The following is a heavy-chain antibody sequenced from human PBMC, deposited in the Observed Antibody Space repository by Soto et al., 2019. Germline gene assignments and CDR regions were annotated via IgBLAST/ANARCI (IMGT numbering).Heavy chain of an antibody. CDR3: ALDIIPAAPDYFDY. V-gene: IGHV3-30-3*01. Sequence: QVQLVESGGDVVQPGTSLGLSCAASGFTFSTNVLHWVRQAPGKGLEWVAVMSPDGSERYYTDSVKGRFTISRDNSKNTLYLEMNSLTSEDTAVYYCALDIIPAAPDYFDYWGQGTLVTVSS. CDR1: GFTFSTNV. CDR2: MSPDGSER. D-gene: IGHD2-2*01. J-gene: IGHJ4*02.